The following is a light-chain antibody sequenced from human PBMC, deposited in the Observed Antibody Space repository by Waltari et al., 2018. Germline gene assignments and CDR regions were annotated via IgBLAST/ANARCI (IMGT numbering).Light chain of an antibody. Sequence: DIQMTQSPSTLSASVGDRVTITCRVSQSISSWLAWYQQKPGKAPKLLIYKASSLETGVPSRFSGSGSGTDFTLTISSLQPDDFATYYCQQYNSYPWTFGQGTKVEIK. CDR2: KAS. J-gene: IGKJ1*01. CDR3: QQYNSYPWT. V-gene: IGKV1-5*03. CDR1: QSISSW.